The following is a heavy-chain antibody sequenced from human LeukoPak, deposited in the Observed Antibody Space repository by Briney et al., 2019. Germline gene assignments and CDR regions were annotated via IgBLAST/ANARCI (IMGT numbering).Heavy chain of an antibody. CDR3: AKDRRPELPIPAASLYYFDY. CDR2: IWHDGSHK. CDR1: GFDFSAYG. J-gene: IGHJ4*02. D-gene: IGHD2-2*01. Sequence: GRSLRLSCAASGFDFSAYGMHWVRQAPGKGLEWVAVIWHDGSHKKYADSVKGRFTISRDNSKNTLCLQMNSLRAEDTAVYYCAKDRRPELPIPAASLYYFDYWGQGTLVTVSS. V-gene: IGHV3-33*06.